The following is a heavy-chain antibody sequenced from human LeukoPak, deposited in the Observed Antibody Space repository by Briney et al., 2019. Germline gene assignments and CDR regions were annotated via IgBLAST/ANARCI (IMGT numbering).Heavy chain of an antibody. D-gene: IGHD6-6*01. V-gene: IGHV5-51*01. J-gene: IGHJ4*02. CDR2: IYPGDSDT. CDR3: ARSAAARRGLYFDY. CDR1: GFTFVSYW. Sequence: RGESLKISCKGSGFTFVSYWIGWVRQMPGKGLEWMGIIYPGDSDTRYSPSFQGQVTISADNSITTAYLQWSSLKASDTAMYYCARSAAARRGLYFDYWGQGTLVTISS.